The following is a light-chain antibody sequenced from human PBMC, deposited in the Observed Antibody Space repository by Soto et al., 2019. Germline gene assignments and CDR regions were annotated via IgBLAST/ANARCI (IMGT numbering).Light chain of an antibody. J-gene: IGLJ3*02. CDR1: SSSIGNNF. CDR3: ATWDDSLTAL. CDR2: ENY. Sequence: QSVLTQPPSVSAARGQRVTISCSGSSSSIGNNFVSWYQQLPGTAPKLLIYENYKRPSEIPDRFSGSKSGTSATLEITGLQTGDEADYYCATWDDSLTALFGGGTQLTVL. V-gene: IGLV1-51*02.